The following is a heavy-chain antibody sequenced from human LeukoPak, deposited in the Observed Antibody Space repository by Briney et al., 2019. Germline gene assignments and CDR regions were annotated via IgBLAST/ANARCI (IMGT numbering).Heavy chain of an antibody. J-gene: IGHJ4*02. Sequence: GGSLRLSCGASGFIFSSYSMNWVRQAPGKGLEWVSVIFSSGSTYYADSVKGRFTISRDTSKNTLYPQMNSLRAEDTAVYYCARHYGDYVQGDYWGQGTLVTVSS. CDR3: ARHYGDYVQGDY. V-gene: IGHV3-66*04. D-gene: IGHD4-17*01. CDR2: IFSSGST. CDR1: GFIFSSYS.